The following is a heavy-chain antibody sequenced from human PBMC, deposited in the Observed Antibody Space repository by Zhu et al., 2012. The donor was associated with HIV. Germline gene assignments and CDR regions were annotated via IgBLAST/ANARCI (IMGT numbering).Heavy chain of an antibody. Sequence: QVQLQESGPGLVKPSETLSLTCDVSGYSITSGYYWGWIRQPPGKGLEWIASIFHSGKTYYNPSLGHRVFISADSSKNQFSLTLNSLTIADTAVYYCARIFDFYDEETVPELNYRTKTWGQGHPGPPSP. V-gene: IGHV4-38-2*01. CDR1: GYSITSGYY. D-gene: IGHD2/OR15-2a*01. CDR2: IFHSGKT. CDR3: ARIFDFYDEETVPELNYRTKT. J-gene: IGHJ1*01.